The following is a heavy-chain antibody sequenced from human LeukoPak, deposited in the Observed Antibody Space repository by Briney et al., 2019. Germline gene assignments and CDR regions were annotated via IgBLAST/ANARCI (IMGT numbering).Heavy chain of an antibody. CDR2: ISSSSSTI. J-gene: IGHJ4*02. V-gene: IGHV3-48*01. CDR3: AGSPPIVATYFDY. Sequence: PGGSLRLSCAASGFTFSSYSMNWVRQAPGKGLEWVSYISSSSSTIYYADSVKGRFTISRDNAKNSLYLQMNSLRAEDTAVYYCAGSPPIVATYFDYWGQGTLVTVSS. CDR1: GFTFSSYS. D-gene: IGHD5-12*01.